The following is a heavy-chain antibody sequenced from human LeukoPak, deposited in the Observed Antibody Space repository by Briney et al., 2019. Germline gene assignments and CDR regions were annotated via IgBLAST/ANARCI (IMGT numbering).Heavy chain of an antibody. J-gene: IGHJ4*02. D-gene: IGHD3-10*01. CDR3: ANEYDYGPGSCHTH. Sequence: PWASVKLSCKASGYTFTGYYLHWVRQAPGQGLEWVGSINPTSGGTYYAQKFKGRYTMTRDTSITTAYLEVSRLRSDDTAVYYCANEYDYGPGSCHTHWGQGTLVTVSS. CDR1: GYTFTGYY. V-gene: IGHV1-2*02. CDR2: INPTSGGT.